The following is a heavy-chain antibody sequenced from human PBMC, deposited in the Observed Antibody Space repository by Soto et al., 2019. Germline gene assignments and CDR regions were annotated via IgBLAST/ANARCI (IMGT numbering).Heavy chain of an antibody. J-gene: IGHJ6*02. CDR3: ARGRFYGDYENYYYYGMDV. CDR1: GGSISSYY. CDR2: IYYSGST. V-gene: IGHV4-59*01. D-gene: IGHD4-17*01. Sequence: SETLSVTCTVSGGSISSYYWSWIRQPPGKGLEWIGYIYYSGSTNYNPSLKSRVTISVDTSKNQFSLKLSSVTAADTAVYYCARGRFYGDYENYYYYGMDVWGQGTTVTVSS.